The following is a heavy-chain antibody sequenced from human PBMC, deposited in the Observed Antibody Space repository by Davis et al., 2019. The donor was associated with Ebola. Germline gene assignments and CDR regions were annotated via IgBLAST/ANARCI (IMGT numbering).Heavy chain of an antibody. CDR1: GGSISSYY. D-gene: IGHD3-22*01. Sequence: SETLSLTCTVSGGSISSYYWSWIRQPPGKGLEWIGNLYHGGGTNYSPSLKSRLTISVDTSKNQFSLKLSSVTAADTAVYYCARQGGTMIVVANWFDSWGQGTLVTVSS. CDR3: ARQGGTMIVVANWFDS. CDR2: LYHGGGT. V-gene: IGHV4-59*08. J-gene: IGHJ5*01.